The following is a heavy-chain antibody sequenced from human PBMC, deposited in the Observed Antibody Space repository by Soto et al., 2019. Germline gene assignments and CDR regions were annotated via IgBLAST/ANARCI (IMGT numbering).Heavy chain of an antibody. Sequence: EVQLLESGGGLVQPGGSLRLSCAASGFTFSSYAMSWVRQAPGKGLEWVSAISGSGGSTYYADSVKGRFTISRDNSKNTLYLQMHSLRAEDTAVYYCAKGPLLSCTNGVCYPKNYYYYGMDVWGQGTTVTVSS. CDR3: AKGPLLSCTNGVCYPKNYYYYGMDV. CDR1: GFTFSSYA. D-gene: IGHD2-8*01. CDR2: ISGSGGST. V-gene: IGHV3-23*01. J-gene: IGHJ6*02.